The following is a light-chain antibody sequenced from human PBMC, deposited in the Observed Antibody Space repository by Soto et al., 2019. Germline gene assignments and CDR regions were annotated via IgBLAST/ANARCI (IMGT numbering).Light chain of an antibody. Sequence: QSVLTQPASVSGSPGQSITIPCSGSSSTVGSYDLVSWYQHLPGKAPRLMIYEDSKWPSGVSDRFSGSKSGNTASLTISGLRAEDEADYYCSSYAGRSSYVFGTGTKVIVL. CDR2: EDS. J-gene: IGLJ1*01. CDR3: SSYAGRSSYV. V-gene: IGLV2-23*01. CDR1: SSTVGSYDL.